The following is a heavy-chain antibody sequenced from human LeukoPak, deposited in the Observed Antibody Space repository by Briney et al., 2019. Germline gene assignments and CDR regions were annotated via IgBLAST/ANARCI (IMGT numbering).Heavy chain of an antibody. V-gene: IGHV3-23*01. J-gene: IGHJ4*02. CDR3: GKEVERHFDLRY. D-gene: IGHD2-15*01. CDR1: GLTSGIYA. Sequence: GGSLRLSCAASGLTSGIYAMSWVRQAPGKGLEWVSAFSGGGDSFYADSVRGRFSISADGSRNILYLQMNSLRVEDTAVYYCGKEVERHFDLRYWGQGTPVTVSS. CDR2: FSGGGDS.